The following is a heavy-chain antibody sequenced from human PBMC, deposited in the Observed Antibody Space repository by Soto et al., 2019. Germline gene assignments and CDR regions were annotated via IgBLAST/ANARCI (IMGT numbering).Heavy chain of an antibody. CDR1: GGTFSSYA. CDR2: IIPIFGTA. CDR3: ARGRRSHYGMDV. V-gene: IGHV1-69*13. J-gene: IGHJ6*02. Sequence: GASVNVSCKASGGTFSSYAISWVRQAPGQGLEWMGGIIPIFGTANYAQKFQGRVTITADESTSTAYMELSSLRSEDTAVYYCARGRRSHYGMDVWGQGTTVTASS.